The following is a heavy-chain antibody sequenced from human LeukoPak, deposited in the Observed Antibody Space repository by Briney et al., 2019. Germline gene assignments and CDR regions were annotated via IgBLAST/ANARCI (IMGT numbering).Heavy chain of an antibody. CDR1: GFTFSSYE. CDR2: ISSSGNAI. CDR3: ARDGLYCSSTSCYAGGGPYGMDV. Sequence: GGSLRLSCAASGFTFSSYEMNWVRQAPGKGLEWVSYISSSGNAIYYADSVKGRFTISRDNAKNSLYLQMNSLRAEDTAVYYCARDGLYCSSTSCYAGGGPYGMDVWGQGTTVTVSS. D-gene: IGHD2-2*01. V-gene: IGHV3-48*03. J-gene: IGHJ6*02.